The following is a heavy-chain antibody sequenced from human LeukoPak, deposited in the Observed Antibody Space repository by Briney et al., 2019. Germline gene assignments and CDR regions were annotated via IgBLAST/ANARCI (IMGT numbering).Heavy chain of an antibody. CDR3: ARRVFFDY. Sequence: SETLSLTCTVSGGSISSSSYYWGWIRQPPGKGLEWFRSIYYSGSTYYNPSLKSRVTISVDTSKNQFSLKLSAVTAADTAVYYCARRVFFDYWGQGTLVTVSS. CDR2: IYYSGST. V-gene: IGHV4-39*01. CDR1: GGSISSSSYY. J-gene: IGHJ4*02.